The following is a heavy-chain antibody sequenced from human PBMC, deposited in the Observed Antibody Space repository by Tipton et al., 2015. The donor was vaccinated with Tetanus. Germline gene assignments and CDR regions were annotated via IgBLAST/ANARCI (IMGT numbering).Heavy chain of an antibody. CDR1: GYTFTGYY. CDR2: INPNSGGT. V-gene: IGHV1-2*06. Sequence: QLVQSGAEVKKPGASVKVSCKASGYTFTGYYMHWVRQAPGQGLEWMGRINPNSGGTNYAQKFQGRVTMTRDTSISTAYMELSRLRSDDTAVYYCATHRDYSGYGIFDYWGQGTLVTVSS. J-gene: IGHJ4*02. CDR3: ATHRDYSGYGIFDY. D-gene: IGHD5-12*01.